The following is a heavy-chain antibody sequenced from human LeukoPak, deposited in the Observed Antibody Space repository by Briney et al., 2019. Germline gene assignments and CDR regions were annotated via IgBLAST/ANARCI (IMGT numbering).Heavy chain of an antibody. V-gene: IGHV1-69*06. D-gene: IGHD3-16*02. Sequence: SVKVSCKASGGTFSSYAISWVRQTPGQGLEWMGGIIPIFGTANYAQKFQGRVTITADKSTSTAYMELSSLRSEDTAVYYCARRVITFGGVIVFHYFDYWGQGTLVTVSS. J-gene: IGHJ4*02. CDR3: ARRVITFGGVIVFHYFDY. CDR2: IIPIFGTA. CDR1: GGTFSSYA.